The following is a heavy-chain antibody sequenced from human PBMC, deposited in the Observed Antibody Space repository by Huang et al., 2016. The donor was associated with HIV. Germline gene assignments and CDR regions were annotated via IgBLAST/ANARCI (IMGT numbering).Heavy chain of an antibody. D-gene: IGHD6-13*01. Sequence: QLQLQESGPGLVKPSETLSLSCTVSGGAISSSSSYCGWIRQPPGKGLEWMGSINYSGITYYNSSLKGRITMSVDTSKNQFSLKLSSVTAADTALYYCASPGSWYRPKFHFDYWGQGILVTVSS. J-gene: IGHJ4*02. CDR1: GGAISSSSSY. V-gene: IGHV4-39*01. CDR3: ASPGSWYRPKFHFDY. CDR2: INYSGIT.